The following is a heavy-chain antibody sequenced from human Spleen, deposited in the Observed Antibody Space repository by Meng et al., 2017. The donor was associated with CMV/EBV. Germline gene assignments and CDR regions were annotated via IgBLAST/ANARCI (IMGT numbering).Heavy chain of an antibody. J-gene: IGHJ4*02. CDR2: INHSGST. CDR1: GGSLSNSY. D-gene: IGHD3-22*01. Sequence: VYGGSLSNSYWSWIRQPPGKGLEWIGEINHSGSTNYNPSLKSRVAISVDTSKNQFSLKLSSVTAADTAVYYCARGGNYYESSGHLAYWGQGTLVTVSS. CDR3: ARGGNYYESSGHLAY. V-gene: IGHV4-34*01.